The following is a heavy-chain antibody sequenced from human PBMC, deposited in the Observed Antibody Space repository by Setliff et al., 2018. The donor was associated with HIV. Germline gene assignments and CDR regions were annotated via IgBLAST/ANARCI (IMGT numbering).Heavy chain of an antibody. V-gene: IGHV1-18*01. J-gene: IGHJ4*02. CDR1: GYTFTNHG. D-gene: IGHD3-10*01. Sequence: ASVKVSCKASGYTFTNHGFSCVRQAPGQGLEWMGWISANNCATRYAQNFQERVTLTTDTPTSTAYMELRSLTSDDTAMDFCARRIAYGMNMVRGRLTDPARYPLDYWGQGTLVTV. CDR2: ISANNCAT. CDR3: ARRIAYGMNMVRGRLTDPARYPLDY.